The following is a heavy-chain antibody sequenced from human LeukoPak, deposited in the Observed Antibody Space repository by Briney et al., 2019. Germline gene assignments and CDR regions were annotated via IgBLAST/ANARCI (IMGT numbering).Heavy chain of an antibody. CDR1: GASFSSGDQY. V-gene: IGHV4-31*03. Sequence: PSETLSLTCTVSGASFSSGDQYWNWIRQSPGKSLEWIGSIHPSGMLYNNPSLESRVTISIDTSKNQFSLNLNSVTAADTAVYFCSRGLDSRKLGYWGQGTQVTVSS. J-gene: IGHJ4*02. CDR3: SRGLDSRKLGY. CDR2: IHPSGML. D-gene: IGHD3-22*01.